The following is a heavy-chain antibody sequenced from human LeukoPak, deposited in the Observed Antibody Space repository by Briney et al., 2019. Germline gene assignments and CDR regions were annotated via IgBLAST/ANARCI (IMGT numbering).Heavy chain of an antibody. CDR1: GFTFSSYA. CDR2: ISGSGGST. CDR3: AKDTRYCSSTSCYSSFDY. Sequence: GGSLRLSCAASGFTFSSYAMSWVRQAPGKGLEWVSAISGSGGSTYYADSVKGRFTISRDNSKNTLHLQMNSLRAEDTAVYYCAKDTRYCSSTSCYSSFDYWGQGTLVTVSS. J-gene: IGHJ4*02. V-gene: IGHV3-23*01. D-gene: IGHD2-2*01.